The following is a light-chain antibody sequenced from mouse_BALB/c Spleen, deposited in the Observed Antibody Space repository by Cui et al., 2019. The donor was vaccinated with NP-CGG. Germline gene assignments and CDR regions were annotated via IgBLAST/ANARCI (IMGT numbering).Light chain of an antibody. V-gene: IGLV1*01. Sequence: QAVVTHESALTTSPGVTVTLSFRSSTRAVTTSNYANWVQEKPDHLFTGLIGGTNNRAPGVPARFSGSLIGDKAALTITGAQTEDEAIYFCALWYSNHWVFGGGTKLTVL. CDR3: ALWYSNHWV. CDR2: GTN. CDR1: TRAVTTSNY. J-gene: IGLJ1*01.